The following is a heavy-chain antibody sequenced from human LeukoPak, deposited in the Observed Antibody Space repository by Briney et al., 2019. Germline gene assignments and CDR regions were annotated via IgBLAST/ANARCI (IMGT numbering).Heavy chain of an antibody. V-gene: IGHV5-51*01. D-gene: IGHD3-10*01. CDR2: IYPGDSDT. J-gene: IGHJ4*02. CDR3: ARRYYYGSGSYYNRQTLFDY. Sequence: GESLKISCKGSGYSFTSYWIGWVRQMPGKGLEWMGIIYPGDSDTRYSPSFQGQVTISADKSISTAYLQWSSLKASDTAMYYCARRYYYGSGSYYNRQTLFDYWGQGTLVTVSS. CDR1: GYSFTSYW.